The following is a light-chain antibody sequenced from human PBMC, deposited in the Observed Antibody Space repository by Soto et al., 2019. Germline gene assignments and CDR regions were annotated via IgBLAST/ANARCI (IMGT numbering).Light chain of an antibody. Sequence: IMFTHSPAPLSLSPGDRATLSCRTSQSVSRSYLGWYQQEPGQALRVLMYGASSGAAGVTGSLSGSGSGIEFTLIISRLVPDDFSAYYCHHYETFGQGTKVDI. V-gene: IGKV3-20*01. CDR3: HHYET. CDR1: QSVSRSY. J-gene: IGKJ1*01. CDR2: GAS.